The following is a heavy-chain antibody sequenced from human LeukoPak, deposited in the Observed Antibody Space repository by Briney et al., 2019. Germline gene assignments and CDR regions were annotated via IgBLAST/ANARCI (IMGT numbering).Heavy chain of an antibody. CDR1: GGSISSYY. V-gene: IGHV4-4*07. CDR2: IYTSGST. Sequence: SETLSLTCTVSGGSISSYYWSWIRQPAGKGLEWIGRIYTSGSTSYNPSLKSRVTISVDTSKNQFSLKLSSVTAADTAVYYCARRIRVAAAGTYYYYMDVWGKGTTVTISS. CDR3: ARRIRVAAAGTYYYYMDV. J-gene: IGHJ6*03. D-gene: IGHD6-13*01.